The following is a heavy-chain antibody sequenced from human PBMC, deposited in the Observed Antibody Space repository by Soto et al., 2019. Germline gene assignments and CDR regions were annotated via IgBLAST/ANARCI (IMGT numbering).Heavy chain of an antibody. CDR2: IHPSGST. CDR1: DGSLSDNY. D-gene: IGHD2-2*01. CDR3: STGCDAYKGRGT. Sequence: QVHLQQWGAGLLKPSETLSLTCAVYDGSLSDNYYTWTRQSPGKGLEWIGEIHPSGSTFYNPSLQTRVTPAQHTSKKRFSRNVLSVTAADAREYYCSTGCDAYKGRGTWGQGTLGTVSS. J-gene: IGHJ5*02. V-gene: IGHV4-34*02.